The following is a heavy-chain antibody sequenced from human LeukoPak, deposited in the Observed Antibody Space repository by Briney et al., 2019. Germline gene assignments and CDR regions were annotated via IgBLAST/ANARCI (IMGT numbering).Heavy chain of an antibody. Sequence: SETLSLTCTVSGGSINSGDYYWSWIRQHPGKGLEWTGYIYYSGSTYYNPSLKSRVTISVDTPKNHFSLKLSSVTAADTAVYYCARMSGRESSGYYLDYWGQGTLVTVSS. CDR3: ARMSGRESSGYYLDY. CDR2: IYYSGST. J-gene: IGHJ4*02. V-gene: IGHV4-31*03. CDR1: GGSINSGDYY. D-gene: IGHD3-22*01.